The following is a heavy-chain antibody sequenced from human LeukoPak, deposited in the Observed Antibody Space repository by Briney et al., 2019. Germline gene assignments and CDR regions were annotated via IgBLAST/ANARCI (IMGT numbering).Heavy chain of an antibody. V-gene: IGHV1-8*01. CDR2: MNPNSGNT. Sequence: ASVKVSCKASGYTFTSYDINWVRQATGQWLEWMGWMNPNSGNTGYAQKFQGRVTMTRNTSISTAYMELSSLRSEDTAVYYCARVVFTMVRGGGFDPWGQGTLVTVSS. J-gene: IGHJ5*02. CDR3: ARVVFTMVRGGGFDP. D-gene: IGHD3-10*01. CDR1: GYTFTSYD.